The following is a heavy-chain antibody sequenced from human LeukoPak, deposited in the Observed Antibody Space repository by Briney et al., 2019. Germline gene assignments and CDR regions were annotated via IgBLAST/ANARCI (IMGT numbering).Heavy chain of an antibody. J-gene: IGHJ3*02. D-gene: IGHD6-13*01. CDR3: ARRGRSSSWYARGAFDI. CDR1: GASFSGYY. V-gene: IGHV4-34*01. CDR2: INHSGST. Sequence: SETLSLTCAVYGASFSGYYWSWIRQPPGKGLEWIGEINHSGSTNYNPSLKSRVTISVDTSKNQFSLKLSSVTAADTAVYYCARRGRSSSWYARGAFDIWGQGTMGTVSS.